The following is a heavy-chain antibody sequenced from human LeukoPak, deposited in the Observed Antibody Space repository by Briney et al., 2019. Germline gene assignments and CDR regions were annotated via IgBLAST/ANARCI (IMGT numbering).Heavy chain of an antibody. V-gene: IGHV4-34*01. D-gene: IGHD6-13*01. CDR2: INHSGST. CDR1: GGSFSGYY. Sequence: SETLSLTCAVYGGSFSGYYWSWIRQPPGKGLEWIGEINHSGSTNYNPSLKSRVTISVDTSKNQFSLKLSSVTAADTAVYYCATSSSSSWYGSFDIWGQGTMVTVSS. J-gene: IGHJ3*02. CDR3: ATSSSSSWYGSFDI.